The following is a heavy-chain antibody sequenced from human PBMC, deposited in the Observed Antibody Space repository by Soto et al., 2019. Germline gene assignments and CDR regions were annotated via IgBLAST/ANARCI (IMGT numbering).Heavy chain of an antibody. J-gene: IGHJ6*02. CDR3: ARARFAKSAICPCYHAVVV. V-gene: IGHV4-31*03. D-gene: IGHD2-21*01. CDR2: ISHSVRT. CDR1: GGSISTEHCS. Sequence: QVHLQESGPGLGKPSQTLTLTCIASGGSISTEHCSWNWASQLTEKALEWIGDISHSVRTFYNACLKSRSAISGATSKHQFIRKRSSVTAVDTAVYYCARARFAKSAICPCYHAVVVWGQGTTVTVSS.